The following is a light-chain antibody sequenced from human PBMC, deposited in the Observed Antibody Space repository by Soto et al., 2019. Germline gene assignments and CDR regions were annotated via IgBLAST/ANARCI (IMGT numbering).Light chain of an antibody. Sequence: QSALTQPPSASGFPGQSVTISCTGTSSDVGYYDYVSWYQQHPGKAPKLVIYEVTKRPSGVPDRVSASKSGNTASLTVSGLRAEDEADYYCSSYAGSSTLVFGGGTKLTVL. J-gene: IGLJ2*01. V-gene: IGLV2-8*01. CDR3: SSYAGSSTLV. CDR2: EVT. CDR1: SSDVGYYDY.